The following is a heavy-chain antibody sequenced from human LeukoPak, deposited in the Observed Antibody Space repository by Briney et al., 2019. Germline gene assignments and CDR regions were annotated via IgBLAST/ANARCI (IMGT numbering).Heavy chain of an antibody. CDR3: ARAKTHNYYDSSGSYYFDY. Sequence: PSETLSHTCAVYGGSFSGYYWSWIRQPPGKGLEWIGEINHSGSTNYNPSLKSRVTISVDTSKNQFSLKLSSVTAADTAVYYCARAKTHNYYDSSGSYYFDYWGQGTLVTVSS. D-gene: IGHD3-22*01. CDR2: INHSGST. J-gene: IGHJ4*02. V-gene: IGHV4-34*01. CDR1: GGSFSGYY.